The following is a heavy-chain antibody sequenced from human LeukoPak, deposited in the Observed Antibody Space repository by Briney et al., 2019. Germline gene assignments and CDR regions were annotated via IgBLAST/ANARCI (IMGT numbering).Heavy chain of an antibody. J-gene: IGHJ4*02. CDR2: ISYRGTNE. CDR3: TKEVGPPDY. CDR1: GFTFSSHG. V-gene: IGHV3-30*18. D-gene: IGHD2-2*01. Sequence: SGRSLRLSCAASGFTFSSHGMHWVRQAPGKGLEWVAAISYRGTNEYYADSVKGRFTISRDNSKNTLYLQMNSLRAEDTAVYYCTKEVGPPDYWGQGTLVTVSS.